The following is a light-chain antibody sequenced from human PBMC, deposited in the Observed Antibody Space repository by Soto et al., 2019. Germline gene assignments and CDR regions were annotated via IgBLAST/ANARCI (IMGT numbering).Light chain of an antibody. CDR1: QSISSW. CDR3: QQYNSYSP. J-gene: IGKJ1*01. V-gene: IGKV1-5*01. CDR2: DAS. Sequence: DIQMTQSPSTLSASVGDRVTITCRASQSISSWLAWYQQKPGKAPKLLIYDASSLESGVPSRFSGSGSRTEFTLTISSLQPDDFATYYCQQYNSYSPFGQGTKVEIK.